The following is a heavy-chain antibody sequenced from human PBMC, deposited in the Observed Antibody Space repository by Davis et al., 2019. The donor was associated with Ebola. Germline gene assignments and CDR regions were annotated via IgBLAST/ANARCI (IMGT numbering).Heavy chain of an antibody. CDR1: GGSISSGDYY. Sequence: PSETLSLTCTVSGGSISSGDYYWSWIRQPPGKGLEWIGYIYYSGSTYYNPSLKSRVTISVDTSKNQFSLKLSSVTAADTAVYYCARAPYTAMVRPYFDYWGQGTLVTVSS. D-gene: IGHD5-18*01. CDR3: ARAPYTAMVRPYFDY. V-gene: IGHV4-30-4*08. CDR2: IYYSGST. J-gene: IGHJ4*02.